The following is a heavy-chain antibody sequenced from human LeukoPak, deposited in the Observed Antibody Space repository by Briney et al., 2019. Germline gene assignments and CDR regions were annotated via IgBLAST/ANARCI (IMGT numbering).Heavy chain of an antibody. CDR1: GFTVSSNY. Sequence: GGSLRLSCAASGFTVSSNYMSWVRRAPGKGLEWVSVIYSGGSTYYADSVKGRFTISRDNSKNTLYLQMNSLRAEDTAVYYCARDGSTTVDAFDIWGQGTMVTVSS. J-gene: IGHJ3*02. CDR2: IYSGGST. V-gene: IGHV3-53*01. CDR3: ARDGSTTVDAFDI. D-gene: IGHD4-17*01.